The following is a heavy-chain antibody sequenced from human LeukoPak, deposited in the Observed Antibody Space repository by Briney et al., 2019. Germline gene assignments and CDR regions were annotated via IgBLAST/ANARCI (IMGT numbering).Heavy chain of an antibody. J-gene: IGHJ4*02. D-gene: IGHD6-6*01. CDR3: ARSGGSSSLGY. CDR1: GFTFSSYW. Sequence: PGGSLRLSCAASGFTFSSYWMHWVRQAPGKGLVWVSHINTDGSSTIYADSVKGRLTISRDNAKNTLYLQMNSLRAEDTAVYYCARSGGSSSLGYWGQGTLVTVSS. V-gene: IGHV3-74*01. CDR2: INTDGSST.